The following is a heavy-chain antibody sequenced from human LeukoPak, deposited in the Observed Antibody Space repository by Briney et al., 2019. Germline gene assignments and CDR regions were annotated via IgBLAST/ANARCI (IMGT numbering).Heavy chain of an antibody. V-gene: IGHV3-23*01. CDR1: GFTFSTYS. Sequence: GGSLRLSCAASGFTFSTYSVNWVRQAPGKGLEWVSAISSSGGTTYYADSVKGRFSISRDNSKNTLYLRMNSLRAEDTAVYYCAKDRNAGPTNIDCWGQGTLVTVSA. D-gene: IGHD5-24*01. J-gene: IGHJ4*02. CDR3: AKDRNAGPTNIDC. CDR2: ISSSGGTT.